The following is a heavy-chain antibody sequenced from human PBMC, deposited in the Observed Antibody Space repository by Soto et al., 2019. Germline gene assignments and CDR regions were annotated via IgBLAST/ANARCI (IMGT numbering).Heavy chain of an antibody. J-gene: IGHJ2*01. Sequence: QVQLQESGPGLVKPSQTLSLTCTVSGGSISSGGYYWSWIRQHPGKGLEWIGYIYYSGSTYYNPSLKSRVTISVDTSKNQFSLKLSSVTAADTAVYYCARDHSTAMAKAWYFDLWGRGTLVTVSS. CDR2: IYYSGST. CDR1: GGSISSGGYY. D-gene: IGHD5-18*01. V-gene: IGHV4-31*03. CDR3: ARDHSTAMAKAWYFDL.